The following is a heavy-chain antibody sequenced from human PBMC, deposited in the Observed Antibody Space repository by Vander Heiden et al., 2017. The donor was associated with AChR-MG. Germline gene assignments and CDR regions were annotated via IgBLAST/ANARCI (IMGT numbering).Heavy chain of an antibody. D-gene: IGHD3-22*01. CDR2: IIPSCGTA. V-gene: IGHV1-69*01. J-gene: IGHJ6*02. CDR3: ARDNTMIVRRGRMYG. CDR1: GGTFSGYA. Sequence: QVPLVQSGAEVKKPGSSVKVSCQASGGTFSGYAISWVRQAPGQGLEWMGGIIPSCGTANYAQKFQGRVTITEDESTRTAYMEPSSLRSEDTAVEYGARDNTMIVRRGRMYGWGQGTTVTVS.